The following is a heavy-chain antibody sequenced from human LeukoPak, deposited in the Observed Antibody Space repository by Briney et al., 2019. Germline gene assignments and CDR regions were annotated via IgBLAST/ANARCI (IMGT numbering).Heavy chain of an antibody. V-gene: IGHV3-48*03. J-gene: IGHJ4*02. CDR3: TTDGIQLWGVFDY. D-gene: IGHD5-18*01. CDR2: ISSSGSTI. CDR1: GFTFSSYE. Sequence: PGGSLRLSCAASGFTFSSYEMNWGRQAPGKGLEWVLYISSSGSTIYYADSVKGRFTISRDNAKKSLYLQMNSLRAEDTAVYYCTTDGIQLWGVFDYWAREPWSPSPQ.